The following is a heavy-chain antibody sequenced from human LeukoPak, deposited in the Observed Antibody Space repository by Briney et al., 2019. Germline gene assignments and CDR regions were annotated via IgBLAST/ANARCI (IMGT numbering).Heavy chain of an antibody. CDR3: ARVTSGDWHFDY. CDR2: MNPNSGNT. D-gene: IGHD2-21*02. CDR1: GYTFTSYD. J-gene: IGHJ4*02. Sequence: GASVKVSCKASGYTFTSYDINWVRQATGQGLEWMGWMNPNSGNTGYAQKFQGRVTITRNTSISTAYMELSRLRSDDTAVYYCARVTSGDWHFDYWGQGTLVTVSS. V-gene: IGHV1-8*03.